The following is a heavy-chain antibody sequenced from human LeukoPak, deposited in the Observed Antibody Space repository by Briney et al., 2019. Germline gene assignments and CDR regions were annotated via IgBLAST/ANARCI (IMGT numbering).Heavy chain of an antibody. J-gene: IGHJ4*02. CDR2: VHHSRTT. CDR1: GGSVSSRNW. CDR3: ASQAYSSGRLVDN. V-gene: IGHV4-4*02. Sequence: SGTLSLTCAVSGGSVSSRNWWTWVRQSPGKGLEWIGEVHHSRTTNYNPSLQSRVTMSVDKSKNQSSLKLSSVTAADTAVYYCASQAYSSGRLVDNWGRGTLVTVSS. D-gene: IGHD6-19*01.